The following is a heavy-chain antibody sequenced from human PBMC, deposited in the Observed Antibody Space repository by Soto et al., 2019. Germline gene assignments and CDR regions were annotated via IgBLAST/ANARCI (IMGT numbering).Heavy chain of an antibody. CDR2: ISSSGTTI. J-gene: IGHJ6*02. Sequence: GGSLRLSCAASGFTFSDYYISWIRQAPGKGLEWVSYISSSGTTIYHADSVKGRFTISRDNAKNSLFLQMNSLRAEDTVVYYCARGKSIFYGMDVWGQGTTVTVSS. CDR1: GFTFSDYY. V-gene: IGHV3-11*01. CDR3: ARGKSIFYGMDV. D-gene: IGHD2-15*01.